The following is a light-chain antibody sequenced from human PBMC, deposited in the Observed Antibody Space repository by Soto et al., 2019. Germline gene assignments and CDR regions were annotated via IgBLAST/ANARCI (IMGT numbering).Light chain of an antibody. CDR1: TSNIGNNY. Sequence: QSALTQPPSVSAAPGQKVTISCSGSTSNIGNNYVSWYQQLPGTAPKLLIYDNNKRPSGIPDRFSGSKSGTSATLGITGLQTGDEADYYCGLWDTSLSGSFVFGTGTQLTVL. CDR3: GLWDTSLSGSFV. CDR2: DNN. V-gene: IGLV1-51*01. J-gene: IGLJ1*01.